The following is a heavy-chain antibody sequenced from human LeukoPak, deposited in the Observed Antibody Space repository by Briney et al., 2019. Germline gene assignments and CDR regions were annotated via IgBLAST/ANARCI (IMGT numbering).Heavy chain of an antibody. CDR3: ARDQPGTYTLSST. D-gene: IGHD6-19*01. CDR2: ISFDGSDK. J-gene: IGHJ5*02. Sequence: GGSLRLSCAASGFTFSNYAMHWVRQAPGKGLEWVAFISFDGSDKYYADSVKGRFTISRDNSKNTLYLQMNSLRAEDTAVYYCARDQPGTYTLSSTWGQGTLVTGSS. CDR1: GFTFSNYA. V-gene: IGHV3-30-3*01.